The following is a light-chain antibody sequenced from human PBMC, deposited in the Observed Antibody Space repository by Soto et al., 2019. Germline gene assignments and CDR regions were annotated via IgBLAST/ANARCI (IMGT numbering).Light chain of an antibody. CDR3: QQYASFWT. V-gene: IGKV1-5*03. CDR2: KAS. Sequence: DIQMTQSPSTLSASVGDRVTITCRATQSISNSLAWYQQKPGKAPNLLIYKASSLETGVPSRFSRRGSGTEFTLTITSMQPDDSATYYCQQYASFWTFGQGTKVEIK. CDR1: QSISNS. J-gene: IGKJ1*01.